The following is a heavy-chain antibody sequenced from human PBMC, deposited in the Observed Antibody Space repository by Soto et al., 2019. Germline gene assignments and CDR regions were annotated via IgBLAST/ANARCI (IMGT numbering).Heavy chain of an antibody. CDR1: GFTFSSYA. Sequence: EVQLLESGGGLVQPGGSLRLSCAASGFTFSSYAMSWVRQAPGKGLEWVSAISGSGGSTYYADSVKGRFTISRDNSKITLYLQMNSLRDEDTAVYYCAKAGDIVVVVAATFDYWGQGTLVNVAS. J-gene: IGHJ4*02. V-gene: IGHV3-23*01. CDR2: ISGSGGST. D-gene: IGHD2-15*01. CDR3: AKAGDIVVVVAATFDY.